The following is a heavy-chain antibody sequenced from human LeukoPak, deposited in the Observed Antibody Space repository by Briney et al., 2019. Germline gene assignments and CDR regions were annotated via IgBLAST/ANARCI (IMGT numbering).Heavy chain of an antibody. J-gene: IGHJ6*03. CDR3: ARATGYSMVRTWPIYYYYMDV. Sequence: PSETLSLTCTVSGGSISSYYWSWVRQPPGKGLEWIGEINHSGSTNYNPSLKSRVTISVDTSKNQFSLKLGSVTAADTAVYYCARATGYSMVRTWPIYYYYMDVWGKGTTVTVSS. V-gene: IGHV4-34*01. D-gene: IGHD3-10*01. CDR2: INHSGST. CDR1: GGSISSYY.